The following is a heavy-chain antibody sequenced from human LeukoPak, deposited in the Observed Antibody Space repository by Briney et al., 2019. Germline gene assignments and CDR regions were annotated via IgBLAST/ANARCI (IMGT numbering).Heavy chain of an antibody. V-gene: IGHV4-31*03. D-gene: IGHD5-12*01. Sequence: PSETLSLTCTVSGGSISSGGYYWSWIRQHPGKGLEWIGYIYYSGSTYYNPSLKSRVTISVDTSKNQFSLKLSSVTAADTAVYYCARTDSGHDPIDYWGQGTLVTVSS. J-gene: IGHJ4*02. CDR1: GGSISSGGYY. CDR2: IYYSGST. CDR3: ARTDSGHDPIDY.